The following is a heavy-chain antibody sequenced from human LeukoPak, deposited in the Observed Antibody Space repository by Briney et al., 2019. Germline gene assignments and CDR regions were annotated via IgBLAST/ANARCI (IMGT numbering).Heavy chain of an antibody. CDR1: RFTFSNYA. J-gene: IGHJ4*02. CDR2: ISGSGEST. V-gene: IGHV3-23*01. CDR3: AKDGLRQQLFYFDY. Sequence: GGSLRLSCAASRFTFSNYAMSWVRQAPGKGLEWVSSISGSGESTYYADSVRGRFTISRDNSKNTLYLQMNSLRAEDTAVYYCAKDGLRQQLFYFDYWGQGTLVTVSS. D-gene: IGHD6-13*01.